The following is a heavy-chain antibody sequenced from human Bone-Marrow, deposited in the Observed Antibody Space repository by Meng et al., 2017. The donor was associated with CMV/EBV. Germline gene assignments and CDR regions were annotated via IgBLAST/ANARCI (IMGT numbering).Heavy chain of an antibody. CDR3: ARGEVTTLGY. CDR1: GGSISSGDYY. Sequence: SETLSLTCTVSGGSISSGDYYWNWIRQPPGKGLEWIGYIYYSGSAIYNPSLKSRVTISVDTSQNLFSLRLRSVTTADTAVYYCARGEVTTLGYWGQGTLVTVSS. J-gene: IGHJ4*02. V-gene: IGHV4-61*08. CDR2: IYYSGSA. D-gene: IGHD4-11*01.